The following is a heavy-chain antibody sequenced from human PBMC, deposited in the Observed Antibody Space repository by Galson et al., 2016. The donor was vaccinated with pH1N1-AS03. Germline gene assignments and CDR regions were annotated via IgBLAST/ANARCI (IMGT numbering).Heavy chain of an antibody. CDR2: IFWDGEM. CDR1: GFSLSTGGVH. J-gene: IGHJ4*02. Sequence: ALVKPTQTLTLTCTFSGFSLSTGGVHVAWIRQPPGKALEWLALIFWDGEMRYRPSLRSRLTITKDTSKNQVVLTMTNMDPVDTATYYCARSTHVNEGLDFWGQGTLVTVSS. CDR3: ARSTHVNEGLDF. D-gene: IGHD2-8*01. V-gene: IGHV2-5*02.